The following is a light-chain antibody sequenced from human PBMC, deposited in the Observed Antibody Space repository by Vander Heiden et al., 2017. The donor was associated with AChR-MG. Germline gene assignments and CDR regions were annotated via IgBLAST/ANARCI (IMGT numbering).Light chain of an antibody. CDR2: WAS. Sequence: DIVMPQSPDSLAVSLGERATINCKSSQSVLYSSNKRNYLAWYQQKPGQPPKLLIYWASTRESGVPDRFSGSGSGTDFTLTISSLQAEDVAVYYCQQYYSTPGFTFGPGTKVDIK. J-gene: IGKJ3*01. V-gene: IGKV4-1*01. CDR1: QSVLYSSNKRNY. CDR3: QQYYSTPGFT.